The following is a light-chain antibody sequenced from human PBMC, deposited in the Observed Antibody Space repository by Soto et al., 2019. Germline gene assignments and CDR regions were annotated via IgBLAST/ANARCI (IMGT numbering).Light chain of an antibody. CDR1: QSVSSN. J-gene: IGKJ1*01. Sequence: EMVMTQSPATLSVSPGERATLSCRASQSVSSNLAWYQQKPVQAPRLLIYAASTRATGIPARFSGSGSGTEFTLTISSLQSEDFAVYYCQQYNNWPVFGQGTKVDIK. CDR3: QQYNNWPV. V-gene: IGKV3-15*01. CDR2: AAS.